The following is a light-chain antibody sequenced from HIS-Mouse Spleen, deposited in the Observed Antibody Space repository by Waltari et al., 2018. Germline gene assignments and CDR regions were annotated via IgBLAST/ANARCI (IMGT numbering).Light chain of an antibody. CDR1: ALPTKY. CDR3: YSTDGSGNHRV. J-gene: IGLJ2*01. Sequence: SYELTQPPSVSVSPGQTARITCSGDALPTKYAYWYQQKSGQAPVLVISEDSIRPSGIPSVFSGASSGTMATLTISGAQVADEADYYCYSTDGSGNHRVFGGGTKLTVL. CDR2: EDS. V-gene: IGLV3-10*01.